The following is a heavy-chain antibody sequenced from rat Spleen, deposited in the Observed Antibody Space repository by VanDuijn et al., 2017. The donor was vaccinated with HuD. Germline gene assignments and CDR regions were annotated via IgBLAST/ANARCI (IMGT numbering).Heavy chain of an antibody. CDR2: IQNGGST. CDR1: GFSLTSYH. CDR3: ARSWVAGRFEY. D-gene: IGHD1-7*01. V-gene: IGHV2-27*01. Sequence: QVQLKESGPGLVQPSQTLSLTCTVSGFSLTSYHVHWVRQPPGKGLEWLGGIQNGGSTDYNSDLKSRLSISRDTSKSQVFLKMNSLQSEDTAMYFCARSWVAGRFEYWGPGVMVTVSS. J-gene: IGHJ2*01.